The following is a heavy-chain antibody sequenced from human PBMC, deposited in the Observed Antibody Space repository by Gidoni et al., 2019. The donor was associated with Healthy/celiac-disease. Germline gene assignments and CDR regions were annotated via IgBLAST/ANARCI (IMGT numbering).Heavy chain of an antibody. CDR2: IYYSGST. CDR3: ARGGGVDRGYSGYAFHY. D-gene: IGHD5-12*01. CDR1: GGSLSSGDYY. V-gene: IGHV4-30-4*01. Sequence: QVQLQESGPGLVKPSQTLSLTCTVSGGSLSSGDYYWSWIRQPPVKGLEWIGYIYYSGSTYYNPSLKSRVTISVDTSKNQFSLKLSSVTAADTAVYYCARGGGVDRGYSGYAFHYWGQGTLVTVSS. J-gene: IGHJ4*02.